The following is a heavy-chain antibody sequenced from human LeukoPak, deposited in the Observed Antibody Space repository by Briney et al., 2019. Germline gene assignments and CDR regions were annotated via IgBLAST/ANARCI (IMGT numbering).Heavy chain of an antibody. Sequence: SETLSLTCTVSGGSISGYYWSWIRQHPGKGLEWIGYIYYSGSTYYNPSLKSRVTISVDTSKNQFSLKLSSVTAADTAVYYCARGSNNLTWGQGTLVTVSS. CDR3: ARGSNNLT. J-gene: IGHJ5*02. CDR1: GGSISGYY. D-gene: IGHD1-14*01. CDR2: IYYSGST. V-gene: IGHV4-31*03.